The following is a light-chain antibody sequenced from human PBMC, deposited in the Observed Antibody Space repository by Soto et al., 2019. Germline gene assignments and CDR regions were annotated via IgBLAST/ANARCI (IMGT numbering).Light chain of an antibody. CDR2: AAS. J-gene: IGKJ1*01. V-gene: IGKV1-39*01. CDR3: QQSLSDPWT. CDR1: QTIDTY. Sequence: DIQMTQSPSSLSASVGDSVTITCRATQTIDTYVNWYQQKAGEGPKLLIYAASSLQSGVSSRFSGSGSGTDFTLTISNLNPEDFATYYCQQSLSDPWTFGQGTMVEI.